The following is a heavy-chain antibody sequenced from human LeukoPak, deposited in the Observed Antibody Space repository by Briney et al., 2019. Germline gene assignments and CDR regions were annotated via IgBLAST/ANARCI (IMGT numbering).Heavy chain of an antibody. J-gene: IGHJ4*02. CDR3: ARAEAYYYDSSGYPNYFDY. V-gene: IGHV4-61*02. Sequence: SETLSLTCTVSGGSISSGSYYWSWIRQPAGKGLEWIGRIYTSGSTNYNPSLKSRVTISVDTSKNQFSLKLSSVTAADTAVYYCARAEAYYYDSSGYPNYFDYWGQGTLVTVSP. D-gene: IGHD3-22*01. CDR1: GGSISSGSYY. CDR2: IYTSGST.